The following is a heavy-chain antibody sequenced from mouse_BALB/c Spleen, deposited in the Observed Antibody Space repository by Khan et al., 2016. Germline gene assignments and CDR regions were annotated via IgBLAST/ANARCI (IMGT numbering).Heavy chain of an antibody. D-gene: IGHD4-1*01. CDR1: GFTFSNFW. Sequence: VQLQESGAELVRPGSSVRISCTASGFTFSNFWMNWVKQWPGQGLEWIGEIYPGDGDTNYTGKFTGKATLTADKSSRTAYLQISSLTSDDSAVYFCAKMTGTKEAMDYWGQGTSVTVSS. V-gene: IGHV1-80*01. J-gene: IGHJ4*01. CDR2: IYPGDGDT. CDR3: AKMTGTKEAMDY.